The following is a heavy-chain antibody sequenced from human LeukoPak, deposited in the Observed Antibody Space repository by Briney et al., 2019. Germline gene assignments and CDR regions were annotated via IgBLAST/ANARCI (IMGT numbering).Heavy chain of an antibody. D-gene: IGHD5-12*01. V-gene: IGHV4-34*01. CDR2: INHSGST. CDR3: ARAGYSGYPS. Sequence: SETLSLTCAVYGGSFSGYYWSWIRQPPGKGLEWIGEINHSGSTNYNPSLKSRVTISVDTSKNQFSLKLSSVTAAETAVYYCARAGYSGYPSWGQGTLVTVSS. CDR1: GGSFSGYY. J-gene: IGHJ4*02.